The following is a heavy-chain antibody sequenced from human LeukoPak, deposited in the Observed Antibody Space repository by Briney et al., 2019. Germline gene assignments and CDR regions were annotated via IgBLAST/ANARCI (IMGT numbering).Heavy chain of an antibody. V-gene: IGHV3-48*01. J-gene: IGHJ4*02. Sequence: GGSLRLSCAASGFTFSNHNMNWVRQPPGKGLQWVSYISSSSNIIYYADSVKGRFTISRDNAKNSLFLQMNSLRAEDTAVYYCARDFAREFTIDYWGQGTLVTVSS. CDR2: ISSSSNII. CDR3: ARDFAREFTIDY. D-gene: IGHD3-10*01. CDR1: GFTFSNHN.